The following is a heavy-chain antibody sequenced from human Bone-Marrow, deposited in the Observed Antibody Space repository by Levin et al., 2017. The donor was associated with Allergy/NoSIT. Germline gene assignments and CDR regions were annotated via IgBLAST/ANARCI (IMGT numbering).Heavy chain of an antibody. J-gene: IGHJ5*02. Sequence: ASVKVSCKASGGTFSSYAISWVRQAPGQGLEWMGGIIPIFGTANYAQKFQGRVTITADESTSTAYMELSSLRSEDTAVYYCARSKRADSSGTIREPLSRRYWFDPWGQGTLVTVSS. V-gene: IGHV1-69*13. CDR1: GGTFSSYA. CDR2: IIPIFGTA. CDR3: ARSKRADSSGTIREPLSRRYWFDP. D-gene: IGHD3-22*01.